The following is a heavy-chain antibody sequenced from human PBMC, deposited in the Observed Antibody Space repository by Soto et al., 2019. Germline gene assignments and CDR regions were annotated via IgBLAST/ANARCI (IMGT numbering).Heavy chain of an antibody. CDR1: GGTFSSYT. D-gene: IGHD5-18*01. V-gene: IGHV1-69*02. J-gene: IGHJ4*02. CDR3: ARAGAMAPFDY. CDR2: IIPILGIA. Sequence: QVQLVQSGAEVKKPGSSVKVSCKASGGTFSSYTISWVRQAPGQGLEWLGRIIPILGIANYAQKFQGRVTITADKSTSTAYMELSSLRSEDTAVYYCARAGAMAPFDYWGQGTLVTVSS.